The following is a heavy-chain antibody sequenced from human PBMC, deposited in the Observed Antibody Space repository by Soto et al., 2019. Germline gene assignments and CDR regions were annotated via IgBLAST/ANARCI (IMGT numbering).Heavy chain of an antibody. CDR1: GGSFSGYY. CDR2: INHSGST. Sequence: SETLSLTCAVYGGSFSGYYWSWIRQPPGKGLEWIGEINHSGSTNYNPSLKSRVTISVDTSKNQFSLKLSSVTAADTAVYYCARRATYYDFWSGYYEDYYYGMDVWGQGTAVTVSS. CDR3: ARRATYYDFWSGYYEDYYYGMDV. J-gene: IGHJ6*02. V-gene: IGHV4-34*01. D-gene: IGHD3-3*01.